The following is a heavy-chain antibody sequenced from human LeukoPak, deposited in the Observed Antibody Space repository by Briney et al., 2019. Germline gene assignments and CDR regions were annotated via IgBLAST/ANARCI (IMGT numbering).Heavy chain of an antibody. CDR1: GGSISSYY. J-gene: IGHJ4*02. CDR2: IYYSGST. V-gene: IGHV4-59*08. Sequence: SETLSLTCTVSGGSISSYYWSWIRQPPGQGLEWIGYIYYSGSTNHSPSVKSRVTISVDASKNQFSLKLSSVTAADTAVYYCARRANGEGYFDYWGQGTLVTVSS. CDR3: ARRANGEGYFDY.